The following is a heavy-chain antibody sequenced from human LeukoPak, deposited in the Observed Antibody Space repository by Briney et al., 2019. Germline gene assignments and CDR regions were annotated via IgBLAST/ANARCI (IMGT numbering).Heavy chain of an antibody. D-gene: IGHD3-22*01. CDR3: ARDRGNYYDSSGLAY. Sequence: SETLSLTCTVSGGSISSYYWSWIRQPPGKGLEWIGYIYYSGSTNYNPSLKSRVTISVDTSKNRFSLRLSSVTAADTAVYYCARDRGNYYDSSGLAYWGQGTLVTVSS. V-gene: IGHV4-59*01. CDR1: GGSISSYY. J-gene: IGHJ4*02. CDR2: IYYSGST.